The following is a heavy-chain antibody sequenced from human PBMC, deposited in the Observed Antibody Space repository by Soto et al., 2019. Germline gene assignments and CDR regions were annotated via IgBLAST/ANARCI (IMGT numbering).Heavy chain of an antibody. CDR1: GGSISSSSYY. CDR2: IYYSGST. V-gene: IGHV4-39*01. Sequence: QLQLQESGPGLVKPSETLSLTCTVSGGSISSSSYYWGWIRQPPGKGLEWIGSIYYSGSTYYNPSLQSRVPVSVDTSKNQFSLKLSSVTAADTAVYYCANYNYGDYVSSVWGQGTLVTVSS. J-gene: IGHJ4*02. CDR3: ANYNYGDYVSSV. D-gene: IGHD4-17*01.